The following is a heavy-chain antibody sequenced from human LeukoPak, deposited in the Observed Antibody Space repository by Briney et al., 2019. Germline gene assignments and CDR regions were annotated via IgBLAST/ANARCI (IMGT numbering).Heavy chain of an antibody. D-gene: IGHD3-10*01. Sequence: SETLSLTCTVSGYSISSGYYWGWIRQPPGKGLEWIGSIYYSGSTYYNPSLKSRVTISVDTSKNHFSLRLTSVNAADTAVYYCAANSADENTLGSSYKVWGQGTLVTVSS. V-gene: IGHV4-38-2*02. CDR2: IYYSGST. CDR3: AANSADENTLGSSYKV. CDR1: GYSISSGYY. J-gene: IGHJ4*02.